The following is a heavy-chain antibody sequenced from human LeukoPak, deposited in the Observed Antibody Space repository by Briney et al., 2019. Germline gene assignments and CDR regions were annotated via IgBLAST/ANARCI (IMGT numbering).Heavy chain of an antibody. CDR2: MNPNSGGT. D-gene: IGHD4-17*01. J-gene: IGHJ4*02. Sequence: WASVKVSCKASGYTFTGYYMQWVRQAPGQGLEWMGWMNPNSGGTRSAQKFQGRVTMTRDTSISTAYMELSRLTSDDTAVYYCARITDYAEYNDFWGQGTLVTVSS. CDR1: GYTFTGYY. V-gene: IGHV1-2*02. CDR3: ARITDYAEYNDF.